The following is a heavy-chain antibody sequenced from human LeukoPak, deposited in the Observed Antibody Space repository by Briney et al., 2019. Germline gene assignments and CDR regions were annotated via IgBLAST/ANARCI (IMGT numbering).Heavy chain of an antibody. CDR3: ARDRDWGCSYCSY. D-gene: IGHD7-27*01. V-gene: IGHV3-33*01. J-gene: IGHJ4*02. Sequence: GGPLRLSCAASGFTFSSYGMHWVRQAPGKGLEWVAVIWFDGSNKYYADSVKGRFTISRDYSKNTLYLQMNSLRAEDTAVYYCARDRDWGCSYCSYWGQGTLVTVSS. CDR2: IWFDGSNK. CDR1: GFTFSSYG.